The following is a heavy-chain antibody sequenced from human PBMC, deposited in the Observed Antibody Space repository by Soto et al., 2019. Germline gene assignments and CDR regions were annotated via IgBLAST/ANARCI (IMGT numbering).Heavy chain of an antibody. CDR3: ARIEMASIK. CDR1: GASIRSGGYY. J-gene: IGHJ4*02. CDR2: IYYTGST. Sequence: SETLSLTCSVSGASIRSGGYYWSWLRQSPGKGLEWIGHIYYTGSTFYSPSLKSRLTISLDTSKNQFSLDLRSVTAADTAMYYCARIEMASIKWGRGTLVTVS. V-gene: IGHV4-31*03.